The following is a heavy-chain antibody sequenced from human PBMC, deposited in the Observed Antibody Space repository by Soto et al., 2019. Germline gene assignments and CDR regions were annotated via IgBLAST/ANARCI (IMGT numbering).Heavy chain of an antibody. V-gene: IGHV4-34*01. J-gene: IGHJ6*03. D-gene: IGHD2-8*01. CDR3: ARWRHRGSCTRRLYQRSYY. CDR1: GGSFSGYY. Sequence: SDTLSLPCAVYGGSFSGYYWSWFRQPPGKWLEWIGEINHSGSANYNPCLKRRGSISVDTSKSHSTFNLSSVTAAHTGVYYCARWRHRGSCTRRLYQRSYY. CDR2: INHSGSA.